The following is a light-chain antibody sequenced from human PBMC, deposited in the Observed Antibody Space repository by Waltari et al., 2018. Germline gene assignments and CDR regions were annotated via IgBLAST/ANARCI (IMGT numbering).Light chain of an antibody. CDR1: SSYVGSYIL. V-gene: IGLV2-23*01. Sequence: SDLTQLASVSGIPEKTITIRCTGPSSYVGSYILVSWYQHHPDKAPKLMIYEDNKRPSGVSNRFSGSKSGNTASLTISGLQAEDEADYYCCSYGLNTTPYVYGAGTKVTVL. CDR3: CSYGLNTTPYV. CDR2: EDN. J-gene: IGLJ1*01.